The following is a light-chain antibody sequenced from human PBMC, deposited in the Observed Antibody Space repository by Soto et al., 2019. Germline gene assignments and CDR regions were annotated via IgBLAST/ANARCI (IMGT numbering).Light chain of an antibody. CDR2: DAS. V-gene: IGKV1-5*01. J-gene: IGKJ1*01. CDR3: QRYNSNSRT. CDR1: QDIYSW. Sequence: DIPLTQSPSTLSASVGDRVTITCRASQDIYSWVAWYQQKPGKAPKFLIYDASILQSGVPSRFRGSGSGTEFTLTISSLQPDDFASYYCQRYNSNSRTFGQGTTVDFK.